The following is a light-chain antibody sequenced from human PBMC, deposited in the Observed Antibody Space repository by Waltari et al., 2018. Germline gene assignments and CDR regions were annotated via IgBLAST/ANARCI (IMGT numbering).Light chain of an antibody. V-gene: IGLV3-1*01. J-gene: IGLJ2*01. CDR2: QDN. CDR1: NLGNKY. Sequence: SYELTQPPSLSMSPGQTASITCSGDNLGNKYASWYQQKPGQSPVLVIYQDNKRPSGIPERFSGSNSGNTATLTISGTQAMDEADYYCQAWDSSNVIFGGGTKLTVL. CDR3: QAWDSSNVI.